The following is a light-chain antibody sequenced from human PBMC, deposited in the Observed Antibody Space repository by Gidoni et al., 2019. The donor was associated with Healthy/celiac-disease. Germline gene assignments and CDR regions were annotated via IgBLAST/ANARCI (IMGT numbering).Light chain of an antibody. Sequence: VLTQSPGTLSLSPGERATLSCRASQSVSSSYFAWYQQTPGQDPRLLIYGASSRATGIPDRFSGSGSGTDFTLTISRLEPEDFAVYYWQQYGSSRRTVGQGTKVEIK. CDR2: GAS. J-gene: IGKJ1*01. CDR1: QSVSSSY. CDR3: QQYGSSRRT. V-gene: IGKV3-20*01.